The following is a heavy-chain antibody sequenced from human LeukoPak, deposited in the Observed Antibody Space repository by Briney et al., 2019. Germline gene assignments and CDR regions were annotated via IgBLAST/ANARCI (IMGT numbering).Heavy chain of an antibody. V-gene: IGHV3-48*03. J-gene: IGHJ3*02. CDR3: ARGLAAFDI. CDR2: ISSSGSAI. D-gene: IGHD3-16*01. Sequence: GGPLRLSCAASGFTFSSYEMNWVRQAPGKGLEWVSYISSSGSAIYYADSVKGRFTISRDNAKNSLYLQMNSLRAEDTAVYYCARGLAAFDIWGQGTMVTVSS. CDR1: GFTFSSYE.